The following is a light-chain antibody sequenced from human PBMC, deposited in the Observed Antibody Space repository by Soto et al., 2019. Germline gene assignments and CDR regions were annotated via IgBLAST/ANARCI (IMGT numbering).Light chain of an antibody. V-gene: IGKV3-11*01. Sequence: DIVVTQSPATLSLSPGERATLSCRASQSVSNYLAWYQQKPGQAPRLLIYDASRRAAGIPARFSGSGSGTDFTLTISRLEPEDFAVYYCQQYGSSGTFGQGTKVEIK. J-gene: IGKJ1*01. CDR3: QQYGSSGT. CDR2: DAS. CDR1: QSVSNY.